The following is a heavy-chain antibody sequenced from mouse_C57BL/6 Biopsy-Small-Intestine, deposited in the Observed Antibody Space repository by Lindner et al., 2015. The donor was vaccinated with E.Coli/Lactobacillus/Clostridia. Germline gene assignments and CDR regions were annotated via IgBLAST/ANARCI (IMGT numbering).Heavy chain of an antibody. CDR2: IIPMFGVT. D-gene: IGHD1-1*01. CDR3: ARDFDGSGWFDH. J-gene: IGHJ4*01. Sequence: SVKVSCKTSGGTISSSSISWVRQAPGQGLEWMGRIIPMFGVTSYAQTFQGRVTFTADKSTYTAYMEVSSLRSEDTAVYYCARDFDGSGWFDHWGQGTLVTVSS. V-gene: IGHV1-74*01. CDR1: GGTISSSS.